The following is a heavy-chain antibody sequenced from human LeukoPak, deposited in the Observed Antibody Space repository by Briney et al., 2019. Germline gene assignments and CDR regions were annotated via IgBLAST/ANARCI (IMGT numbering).Heavy chain of an antibody. J-gene: IGHJ5*02. Sequence: SETLSLTCTVSGGSISSGGYYWSWIRQHPGKGLEWILEINHSGSTNYNPSLKSRVTTSVDTSKNKFSLKLSSVPAAATAVYYCARDVSHWDDTRGWFDPWGQGTLVTVSS. CDR2: INHSGST. CDR1: GGSISSGGYY. D-gene: IGHD3-22*01. V-gene: IGHV4-39*07. CDR3: ARDVSHWDDTRGWFDP.